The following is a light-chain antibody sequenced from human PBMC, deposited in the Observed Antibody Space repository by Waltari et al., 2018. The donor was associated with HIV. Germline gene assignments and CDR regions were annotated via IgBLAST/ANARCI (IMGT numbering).Light chain of an antibody. J-gene: IGLJ2*01. CDR2: GKT. CDR1: SSNIGSNT. Sequence: QSVLTQPPSKSGTPGQRVTISCSGSSSNIGSNTVSWFQQFPGKAPKVLIYGKTQRPSGVPDRFSGSKSGTSASLAIGGLQSEDEADYYCASWDDSLNGPVFGGGTTLTVL. V-gene: IGLV1-44*01. CDR3: ASWDDSLNGPV.